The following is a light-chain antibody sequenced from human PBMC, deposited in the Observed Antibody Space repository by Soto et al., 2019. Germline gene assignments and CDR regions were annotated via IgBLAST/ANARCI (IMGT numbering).Light chain of an antibody. J-gene: IGLJ1*01. V-gene: IGLV2-8*01. CDR2: EVN. Sequence: QSALTQPPSASGSPGQSVTISCTGTSSDVGAYNYVSWYQHHPGKAPKLMVYEVNKRPSGVPDRFSGSKSGNTASLTVSGLQAEDEADYYCTSHAGTIKVPYIFGTGTKLTVL. CDR3: TSHAGTIKVPYI. CDR1: SSDVGAYNY.